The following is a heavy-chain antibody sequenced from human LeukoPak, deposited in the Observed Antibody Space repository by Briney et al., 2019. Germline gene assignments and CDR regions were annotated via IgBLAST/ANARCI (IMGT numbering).Heavy chain of an antibody. CDR2: VYIRGST. J-gene: IGHJ3*02. D-gene: IGHD2-21*02. Sequence: SQTLSLTCTVSGDSITSDRCYWSWIRQPAGKGLEWIARVYIRGSTDYNPSLKSRVTISLDRSKNRFSLRLNSVTAADTAVYYCARDDFDRDFDIWGQGTVVTVSS. CDR3: ARDDFDRDFDI. CDR1: GDSITSDRCY. V-gene: IGHV4-61*02.